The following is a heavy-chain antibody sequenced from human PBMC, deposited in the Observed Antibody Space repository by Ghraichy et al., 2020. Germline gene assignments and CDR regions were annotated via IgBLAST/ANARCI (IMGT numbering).Heavy chain of an antibody. J-gene: IGHJ5*02. Sequence: GESLNISCAASGFTFSSYSMNWVRQAPGKGLEWVSYISSSSTIYYADSVKGRFTISRDNAKNSLYLQMNSLRDEDTAVYYCAGDLSWGQGTLVTVSS. CDR1: GFTFSSYS. CDR2: ISSSSTI. CDR3: AGDLS. V-gene: IGHV3-48*02.